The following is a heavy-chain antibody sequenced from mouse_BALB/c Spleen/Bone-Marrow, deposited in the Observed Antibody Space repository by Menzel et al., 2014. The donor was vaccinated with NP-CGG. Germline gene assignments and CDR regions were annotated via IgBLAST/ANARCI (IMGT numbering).Heavy chain of an antibody. V-gene: IGHV7-3*02. CDR1: GFTFTDYY. J-gene: IGHJ1*01. CDR2: IRNKAKGYTT. CDR3: ARDENVGIYWYFDV. Sequence: EVKLMESGGGSVQPGGSLRLSCATSGFTFTDYYMSWVRQPPGKALEWLGFIRNKAKGYTTDYSASVKGRFTISRDNSQRILYLQMNTLRAEDSATYYCARDENVGIYWYFDVWGAGTTVIVSS.